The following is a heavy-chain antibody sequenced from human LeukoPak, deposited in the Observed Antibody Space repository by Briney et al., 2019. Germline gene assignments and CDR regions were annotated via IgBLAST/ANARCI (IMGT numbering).Heavy chain of an antibody. CDR2: INHGGST. J-gene: IGHJ4*02. Sequence: SETLSLTCAVYGGSFSGYYWSWIRQPPGKGLEWIGEINHGGSTNYNPSLKSRVTISVDTSKNQFSLKLSSVTAADTAVYYCARDWNRYAYWGQGTLVTVSS. CDR3: ARDWNRYAY. CDR1: GGSFSGYY. D-gene: IGHD1-1*01. V-gene: IGHV4-34*01.